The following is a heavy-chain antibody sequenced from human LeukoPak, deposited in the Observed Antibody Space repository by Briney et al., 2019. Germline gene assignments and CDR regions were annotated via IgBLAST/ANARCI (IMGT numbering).Heavy chain of an antibody. CDR2: TNLHGTAV. D-gene: IGHD3-10*02. CDR3: ASAYTYVRLGDH. J-gene: IGHJ4*02. Sequence: GGSLRLSCAVSGLTFSNYWMHWVRQAPGKGLVWVARTNLHGTAVDYADPVKGRFTISRDNSKNMLFLQMNSLRVEDTAVYYCASAYTYVRLGDHWGQGTLVTVSP. CDR1: GLTFSNYW. V-gene: IGHV3-74*01.